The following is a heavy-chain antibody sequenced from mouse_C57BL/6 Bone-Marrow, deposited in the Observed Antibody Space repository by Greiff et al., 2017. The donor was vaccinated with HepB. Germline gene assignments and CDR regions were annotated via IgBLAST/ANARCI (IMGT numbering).Heavy chain of an antibody. Sequence: EVQGVESGGGLVQPKGSLKLSCAASGFTFNTYAMHWVRQAPGKGLEWVARIRSKSSNYATYYADSVKDRFTISRDDSQSMLYLQMNNLKTEDTAMYYCVRGGLLRAWFAYWGQGTLVTVSA. V-gene: IGHV10-3*01. CDR1: GFTFNTYA. CDR3: VRGGLLRAWFAY. J-gene: IGHJ3*01. D-gene: IGHD1-1*01. CDR2: IRSKSSNYAT.